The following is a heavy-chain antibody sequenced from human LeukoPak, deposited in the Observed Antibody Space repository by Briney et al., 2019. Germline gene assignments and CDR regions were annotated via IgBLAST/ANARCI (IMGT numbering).Heavy chain of an antibody. CDR2: ISSSSSTI. CDR1: GFTFSSYS. D-gene: IGHD3-22*01. Sequence: GGSLRLSCAASGFTFSSYSMNWVRQAPGKGLEWVSYISSSSSTIYYADSVKGRFTISRDNAKNSLYLQMNSLRDEDTAVYYCSRDTYYDSSGGFDYWGQGTLVTFSS. J-gene: IGHJ4*02. CDR3: SRDTYYDSSGGFDY. V-gene: IGHV3-48*02.